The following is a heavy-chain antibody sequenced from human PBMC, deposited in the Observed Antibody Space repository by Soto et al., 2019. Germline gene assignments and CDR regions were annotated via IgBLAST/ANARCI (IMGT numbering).Heavy chain of an antibody. CDR3: ARENVDRRGYYYYGMDV. CDR1: GFTFSSYG. V-gene: IGHV3-33*01. Sequence: QPGGSLRLSCAASGFTFSSYGMHWVRQAPGKGLEWVAVIWYDGSNKYYADSVKGRFTISRDNSKNTLYLQMNSLRAEDTAVYYCARENVDRRGYYYYGMDVWGQGTTVTVSS. CDR2: IWYDGSNK. D-gene: IGHD2-15*01. J-gene: IGHJ6*02.